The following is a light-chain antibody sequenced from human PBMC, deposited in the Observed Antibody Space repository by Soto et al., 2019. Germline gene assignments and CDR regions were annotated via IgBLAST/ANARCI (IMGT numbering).Light chain of an antibody. J-gene: IGKJ4*01. Sequence: DIQMTQSPSSLSASVGDRVTITCRASQGIYTYLAWYQQKPGKVPKLLMYDASTLQSGVPTRFSGTGSGTDFTLAISSLQPEDFATYYCQQSSSTPQTFGGGTKVDI. V-gene: IGKV1-27*01. CDR3: QQSSSTPQT. CDR1: QGIYTY. CDR2: DAS.